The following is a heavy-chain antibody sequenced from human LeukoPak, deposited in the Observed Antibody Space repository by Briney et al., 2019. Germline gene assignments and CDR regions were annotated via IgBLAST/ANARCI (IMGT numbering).Heavy chain of an antibody. J-gene: IGHJ4*02. V-gene: IGHV3-21*01. D-gene: IGHD5-18*01. CDR1: GFTFSSHS. CDR3: ARGRGYSYGDIDY. CDR2: ISSSSSYI. Sequence: GGSLRLSCAASGFTFSSHSMNWVRQAPGKGLEWVSSISSSSSYIYYADSVKGRFTISRDNAKNSLYLQMNSLRAEDTAVYYCARGRGYSYGDIDYWGQGTLVTVSS.